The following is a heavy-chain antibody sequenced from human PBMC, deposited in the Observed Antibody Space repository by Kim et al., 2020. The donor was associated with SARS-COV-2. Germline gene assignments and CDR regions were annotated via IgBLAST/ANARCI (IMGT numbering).Heavy chain of an antibody. CDR1: GYTFTGYY. D-gene: IGHD3-22*01. V-gene: IGHV1-2*06. CDR3: VGSKWLFGGY. J-gene: IGHJ4*02. Sequence: ASVKVSCKASGYTFTGYYMLWVRQAPGQGLEWMGRINPNSGGTNYAQKFQGRVTMTRDTSISTAYMELSRLRSDDTAVYYCVGSKWLFGGYWGQGTLVTVSS. CDR2: INPNSGGT.